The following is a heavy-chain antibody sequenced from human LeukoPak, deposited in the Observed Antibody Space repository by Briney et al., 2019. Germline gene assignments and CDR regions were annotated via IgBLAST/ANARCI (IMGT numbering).Heavy chain of an antibody. V-gene: IGHV3-23*01. J-gene: IGHJ5*02. CDR2: TSSSDPGT. CDR1: GFPLSSYA. CDR3: ARDHGGSGSS. D-gene: IGHD3-10*01. Sequence: GGSLRLSCAASGFPLSSYAMSWVRQGPGKGLEWVAATSSSDPGTYHADSVRGRFTISRDNSKNTLYLQMNRLRVEDAAVYYCARDHGGSGSSWGQGTLVTVSS.